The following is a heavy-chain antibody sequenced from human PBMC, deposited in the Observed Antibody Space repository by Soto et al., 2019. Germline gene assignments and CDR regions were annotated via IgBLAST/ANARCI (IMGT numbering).Heavy chain of an antibody. CDR2: IYHSGTT. Sequence: SETLSLTCAVSGFSISSGYFWGWIRQPPGKGPEWLGSIYHSGTTYYNPSVKGRVTISVDTSRNQFSLKMSSVTAADTAVYYCARDSSGYYWFDPWGQGTLVTVSS. D-gene: IGHD3-22*01. V-gene: IGHV4-38-2*02. J-gene: IGHJ5*02. CDR1: GFSISSGYF. CDR3: ARDSSGYYWFDP.